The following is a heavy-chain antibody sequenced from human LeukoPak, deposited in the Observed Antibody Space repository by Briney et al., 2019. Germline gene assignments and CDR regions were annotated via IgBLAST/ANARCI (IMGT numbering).Heavy chain of an antibody. D-gene: IGHD3-10*01. CDR3: ARAPPMVRGVTPGDY. Sequence: GGSLRLSCAASGFTVSSNYMSWVRQAPGKGLEWVSVIYSGGSTYYADSVKGRFTISRDNSKNTLYPQMNSLRAEDTAVYYCARAPPMVRGVTPGDYWGQGTLVTVSS. CDR2: IYSGGST. J-gene: IGHJ4*02. CDR1: GFTVSSNY. V-gene: IGHV3-53*01.